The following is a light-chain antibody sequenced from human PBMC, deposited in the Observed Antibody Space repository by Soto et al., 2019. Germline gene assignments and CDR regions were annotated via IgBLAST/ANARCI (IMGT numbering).Light chain of an antibody. Sequence: DIQMTQSPSSLSASVGDRVTITCRASQTMSTFLNWFQQKPGKAPKVLIYGASSLQSGVPSRFSGSGSGTNFTLTISSLQPEDSATYYCQQRYNGPLTFGGGTKVELK. J-gene: IGKJ4*01. CDR3: QQRYNGPLT. CDR2: GAS. V-gene: IGKV1-39*01. CDR1: QTMSTF.